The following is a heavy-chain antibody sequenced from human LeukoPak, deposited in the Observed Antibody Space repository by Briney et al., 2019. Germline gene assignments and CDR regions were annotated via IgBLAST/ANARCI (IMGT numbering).Heavy chain of an antibody. D-gene: IGHD6-13*01. Sequence: GGSLRLSCGASGFDVSTNYMSWVRQAPGKGLEWVGRIKSKTDGGTTDYAAPVKGRFTISRDDSKNTLYLQMNSLKTEDTAVYYCTSYSYSSSRDAFDIWGQGTMVTVSS. V-gene: IGHV3-15*01. CDR2: IKSKTDGGTT. CDR1: GFDVSTNY. J-gene: IGHJ3*02. CDR3: TSYSYSSSRDAFDI.